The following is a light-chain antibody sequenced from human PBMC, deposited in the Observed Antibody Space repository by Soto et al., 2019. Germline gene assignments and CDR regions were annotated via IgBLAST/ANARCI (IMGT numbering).Light chain of an antibody. CDR3: QQRSNWPIT. CDR2: GAS. Sequence: EMVLTQSPGTRTLSPGERATLSCRASQSVSRNYLAWYQQKLGQAPRLLIYGASSRSTGIPARFSGSGAGTECTLTISSLEPEDFAVDDCQQRSNWPITFGQGTRLEIK. J-gene: IGKJ5*01. CDR1: QSVSRNY. V-gene: IGKV3D-20*02.